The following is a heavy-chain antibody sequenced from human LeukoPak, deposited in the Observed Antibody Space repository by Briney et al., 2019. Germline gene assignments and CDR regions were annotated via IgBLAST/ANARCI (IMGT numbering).Heavy chain of an antibody. CDR2: IYSGGST. J-gene: IGHJ4*02. CDR3: ARSSRDGYNYFGY. Sequence: GGSLRLSCAASGFTVSSNYMSWVRQAPGKGLEWVSVIYSGGSTYYADSVKGRFTISRDNSKDTLYLQMNSLRAEDTAVYYCARSSRDGYNYFGYWGQGTLVTVSS. CDR1: GFTVSSNY. D-gene: IGHD5-24*01. V-gene: IGHV3-53*01.